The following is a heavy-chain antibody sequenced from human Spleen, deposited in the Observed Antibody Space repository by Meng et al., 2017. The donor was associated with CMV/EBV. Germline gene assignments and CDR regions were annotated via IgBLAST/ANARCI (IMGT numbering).Heavy chain of an antibody. Sequence: ISRPNLYWTWVRQPPGKGREWIGYISFGGNTYYNPALKSRLTISVDTSKNQLSLRLDSVTAADTAMYYCARGEYCSAGSCYSFPWFGPWGQGTLVTVSS. CDR2: ISFGGNT. J-gene: IGHJ5*02. CDR3: ARGEYCSAGSCYSFPWFGP. CDR1: ISRPNLY. D-gene: IGHD2-15*01. V-gene: IGHV4-30-4*01.